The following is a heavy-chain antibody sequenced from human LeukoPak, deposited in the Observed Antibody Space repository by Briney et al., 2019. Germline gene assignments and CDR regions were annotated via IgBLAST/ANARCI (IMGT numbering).Heavy chain of an antibody. CDR2: ISYDSEGD. CDR1: GFTFSNYG. J-gene: IGHJ4*02. Sequence: GGSLRLSCVTSGFTFSNYGMHWVRQVPGKGLEWVAVISYDSEGDYHVDSVRGRFTISRDNSKNTLYLQMNSLRVEDTAVYYCARAKPKNMVRGLIMRRESRYYFDYWGQGTLVTVSS. V-gene: IGHV3-30*03. D-gene: IGHD3-10*01. CDR3: ARAKPKNMVRGLIMRRESRYYFDY.